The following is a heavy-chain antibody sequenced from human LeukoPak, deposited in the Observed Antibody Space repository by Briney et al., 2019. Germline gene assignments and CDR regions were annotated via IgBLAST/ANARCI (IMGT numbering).Heavy chain of an antibody. D-gene: IGHD2-15*01. J-gene: IGHJ5*02. CDR1: GYSISSDHY. CDR2: IYHTGST. CDR3: ARDLGVVVVAATLGEHLNWFDP. Sequence: SETLSLTCTVSGYSISSDHYWGWIRQPPGKGLEWIGSIYHTGSTYYNPSLKSRVTISVDTSKNQFSLKLSSVTAADTAVYYCARDLGVVVVAATLGEHLNWFDPWGQGTLVTVSS. V-gene: IGHV4-38-2*02.